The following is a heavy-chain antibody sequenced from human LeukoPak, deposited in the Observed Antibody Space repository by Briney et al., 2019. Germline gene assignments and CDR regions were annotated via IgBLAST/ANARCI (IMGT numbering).Heavy chain of an antibody. V-gene: IGHV4-38-2*02. J-gene: IGHJ4*02. CDR1: GYSISSGYY. Sequence: SETLSLTCTVSGYSISSGYYWGWIRQPPGKGLEWIGSIYHSGSTYYNPSLKSRVTISVDTSKNQFSLKLSSVTAADTAVYYCARGPYDFWSGYLEYYFDYWGQGTLVTVSS. CDR3: ARGPYDFWSGYLEYYFDY. D-gene: IGHD3-3*01. CDR2: IYHSGST.